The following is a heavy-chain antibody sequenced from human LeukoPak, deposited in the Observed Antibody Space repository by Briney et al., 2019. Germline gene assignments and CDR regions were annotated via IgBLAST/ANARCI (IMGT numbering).Heavy chain of an antibody. CDR2: IYHSGST. J-gene: IGHJ4*02. Sequence: PSQTLSLTCAVSGGSISSGGYSWSWIRQPPGKGLEWIGYIYHSGSTYYNPSLKSRVTISVDRSKNQFSLKLSSVTAADTAVYYCARDDGDPSFDYWGQGTLVTVSS. CDR1: GGSISSGGYS. CDR3: ARDDGDPSFDY. V-gene: IGHV4-30-2*01. D-gene: IGHD4-17*01.